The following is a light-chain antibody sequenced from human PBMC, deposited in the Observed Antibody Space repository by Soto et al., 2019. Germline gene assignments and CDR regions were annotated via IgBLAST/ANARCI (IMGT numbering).Light chain of an antibody. J-gene: IGKJ4*01. CDR2: ATS. Sequence: DIQLTQSPSFLSASVGDRVTITCRASQDISNYLAWYQQKPGKAPKFLLYATSTFQSGVPSRCSGGGSGTQVTLTISSRQPEDFATDYCQQVNSYPLTFGGGTKVDNK. V-gene: IGKV1-9*01. CDR1: QDISNY. CDR3: QQVNSYPLT.